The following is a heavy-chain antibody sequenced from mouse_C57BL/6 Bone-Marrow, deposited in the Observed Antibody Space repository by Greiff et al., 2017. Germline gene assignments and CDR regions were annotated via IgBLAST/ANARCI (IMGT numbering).Heavy chain of an antibody. V-gene: IGHV1-64*01. CDR2: IHPNSGST. CDR1: GYTFTSYW. Sequence: HPGAELVKPGASVKLSCKASGYTFTSYWMHWVKQRPGQGLEWIGMIHPNSGSTNYNEKFKSKATLTVDKSSSTAYMQLSSLTSEDSAVYYCARSDGNYPFDYWGQDTTLTVSS. CDR3: ARSDGNYPFDY. D-gene: IGHD2-1*01. J-gene: IGHJ2*01.